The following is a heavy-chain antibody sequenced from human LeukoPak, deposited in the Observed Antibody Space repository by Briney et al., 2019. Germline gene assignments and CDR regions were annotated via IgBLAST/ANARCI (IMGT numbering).Heavy chain of an antibody. CDR1: GFTFSSYD. CDR2: IGTAGDT. J-gene: IGHJ4*02. D-gene: IGHD3-22*01. V-gene: IGHV3-13*01. CDR3: ARGRYYYDSSGYYYFDY. Sequence: GGSLRLSCAASGFTFSSYDMHWVRQATGKGLEWVSAIGTAGDTYYPGSVKGRFTISRENAKNSLYLQMNSLRAGDTAVYYCARGRYYYDSSGYYYFDYWGQGTLVTVSS.